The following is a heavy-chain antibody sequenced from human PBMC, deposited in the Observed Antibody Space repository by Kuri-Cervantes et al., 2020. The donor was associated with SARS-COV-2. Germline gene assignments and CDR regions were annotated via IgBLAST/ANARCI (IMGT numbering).Heavy chain of an antibody. V-gene: IGHV4-34*01. CDR1: GGYFSGYY. CDR2: INHSGST. Sequence: SKTLSPTCAVYGGYFSGYYWSWIRQPPGKGLEWIGEINHSGSTNYNPSLKSRVTISVDTSKNQFSLKLSSVTAADTAVYYCARDAFDIWGQGTMVTVSS. CDR3: ARDAFDI. J-gene: IGHJ3*02.